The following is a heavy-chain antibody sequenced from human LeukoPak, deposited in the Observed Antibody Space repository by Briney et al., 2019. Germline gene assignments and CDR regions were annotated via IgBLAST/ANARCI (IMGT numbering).Heavy chain of an antibody. Sequence: ASVKVSCKASGYTFTSYYMHWVRQAPGQGLEWMGIINPSGGSTSYAQKFQGRVTMTRDMSTSTVYMELSSLRSEDTAVYYCARVAAEVVGVPGAIGFGWLRRDYYYMDVWGKGTTVTVSS. J-gene: IGHJ6*03. CDR1: GYTFTSYY. D-gene: IGHD2-2*02. V-gene: IGHV1-46*01. CDR2: INPSGGST. CDR3: ARVAAEVVGVPGAIGFGWLRRDYYYMDV.